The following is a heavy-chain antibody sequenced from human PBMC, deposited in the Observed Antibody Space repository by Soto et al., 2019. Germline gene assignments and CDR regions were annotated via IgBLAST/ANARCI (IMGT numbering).Heavy chain of an antibody. CDR1: GYTFTSYG. V-gene: IGHV1-18*01. J-gene: IGHJ4*02. CDR3: ASSRSSSSWYVPDYFDY. Sequence: QVQLVQSGAEVKKPGASVKVSCKASGYTFTSYGISWVRQAPGQGLEWMGWISAYNGNTNYAQKLQGRVTMTTDTSTSTAYMERRSLRSADTAVYYCASSRSSSSWYVPDYFDYWGQGTLVTVSS. CDR2: ISAYNGNT. D-gene: IGHD6-13*01.